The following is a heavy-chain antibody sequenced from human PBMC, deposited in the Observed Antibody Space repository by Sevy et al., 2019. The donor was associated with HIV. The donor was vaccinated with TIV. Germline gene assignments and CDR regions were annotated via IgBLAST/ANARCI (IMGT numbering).Heavy chain of an antibody. CDR2: IYYDGNNK. J-gene: IGHJ4*02. Sequence: GGSLRLSCAASGFTFNSYGMHWVRQAPIKGLEWVASIYYDGNNKYYADSVKGRFTISRDESKNTLYLQMNSLRAEDTAVYYCAKAQSGYSSGWYGLSDYWGQGTLVTVSS. CDR3: AKAQSGYSSGWYGLSDY. CDR1: GFTFNSYG. D-gene: IGHD6-19*01. V-gene: IGHV3-30*02.